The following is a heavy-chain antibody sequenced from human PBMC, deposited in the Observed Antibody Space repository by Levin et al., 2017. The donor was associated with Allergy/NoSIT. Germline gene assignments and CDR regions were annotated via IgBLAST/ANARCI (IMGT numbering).Heavy chain of an antibody. Sequence: GESLKISCAASGFTFSSYSMNWVRQAPGKGLEWVSSISSSSSYIYYADSVKGRFTISRDNAKNSLYLQMNSLRAEDTAVYYCARQKFHPIGAFDIWGQGTMVTVSS. CDR1: GFTFSSYS. V-gene: IGHV3-21*01. CDR3: ARQKFHPIGAFDI. J-gene: IGHJ3*02. CDR2: ISSSSSYI.